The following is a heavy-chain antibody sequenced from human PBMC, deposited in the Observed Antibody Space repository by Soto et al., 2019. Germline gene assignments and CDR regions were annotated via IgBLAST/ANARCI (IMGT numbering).Heavy chain of an antibody. CDR2: IIPVFGTP. CDR1: GGSFNNYG. V-gene: IGHV1-69*12. Sequence: QVQVVQSGAEVKKPGSSVKVSCKASGGSFNNYGISWVRQAPGQGLEWMGGIIPVFGTPHYAQKFQDRVTITADESTNTVYMEVSSLTSEDTAVYYCARGDATKIVVTTYYGLDVWGQGTTVTVSS. D-gene: IGHD3-22*01. CDR3: ARGDATKIVVTTYYGLDV. J-gene: IGHJ6*02.